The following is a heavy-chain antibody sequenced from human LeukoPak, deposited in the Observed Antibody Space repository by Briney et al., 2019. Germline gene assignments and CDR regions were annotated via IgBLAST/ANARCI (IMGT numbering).Heavy chain of an antibody. CDR2: IYPGDSDT. CDR3: ARHVTLPHTYYDFWSGYPDY. J-gene: IGHJ4*02. V-gene: IGHV5-51*01. CDR1: GYSFTSYW. D-gene: IGHD3-3*01. Sequence: GESLKISCKGSGYSFTSYWIGWVRQMPGKGLEWMGIIYPGDSDTRYSPSFQGQVTISADKSISTAYLQWSSLKASDTAMYFCARHVTLPHTYYDFWSGYPDYWGQGTLVTVSS.